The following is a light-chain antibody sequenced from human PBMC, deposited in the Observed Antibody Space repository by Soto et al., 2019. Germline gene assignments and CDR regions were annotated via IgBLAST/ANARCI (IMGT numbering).Light chain of an antibody. CDR1: QTIGGW. CDR3: QQYDSYPYT. CDR2: EVS. V-gene: IGKV1-5*01. J-gene: IGKJ2*01. Sequence: DIRMTQSPATLSASVGDSDTITCRASQTIGGWLAWYQQKPGKAPKLLISEVSSLESAVPPRFSGSGSGAEFTLIISSLQPDDFATYYCQQYDSYPYTFGQGTKLEI.